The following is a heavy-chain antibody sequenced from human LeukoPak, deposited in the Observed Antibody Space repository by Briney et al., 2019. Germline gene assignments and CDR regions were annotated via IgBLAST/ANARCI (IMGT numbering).Heavy chain of an antibody. V-gene: IGHV1-2*02. CDR2: INPNSGGT. CDR1: GYTFTGYY. D-gene: IGHD3-3*01. J-gene: IGHJ2*01. Sequence: ASVKVSCKASGYTFTGYYMHWVRQAPGQGLEWMGWINPNSGGTNYAQKFQGRVTMTRDTSISTAYMELSRLRSDDTAVYYCARDRKTYYDFWSGYYHWYFDLWGRGTLVTVSS. CDR3: ARDRKTYYDFWSGYYHWYFDL.